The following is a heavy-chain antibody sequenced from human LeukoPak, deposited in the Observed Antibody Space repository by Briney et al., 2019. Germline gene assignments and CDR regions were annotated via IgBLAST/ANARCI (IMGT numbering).Heavy chain of an antibody. J-gene: IGHJ4*02. CDR3: ARDLRTFRWLHSLGY. Sequence: GASVKVSCKASGYTFTSYGISWVRQAPGQGLEWMGWISAYNGNTNYAQKLQGRVTMTTDTSTSTAYMELRSLRSDDPAVYYCARDLRTFRWLHSLGYWGQGTLVTVSS. D-gene: IGHD5-24*01. CDR1: GYTFTSYG. CDR2: ISAYNGNT. V-gene: IGHV1-18*01.